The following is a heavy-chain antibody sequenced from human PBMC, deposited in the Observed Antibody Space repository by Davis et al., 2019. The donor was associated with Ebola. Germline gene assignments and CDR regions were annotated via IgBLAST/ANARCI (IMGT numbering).Heavy chain of an antibody. Sequence: GGSLRLSCKGSGYSFTSYWIGWVRQMPGKGLEWMGFIYPGDSDTRYSPSFQGQVTISADKSISTAYLQWSSLKASDTAMYYCARLPNYYDSSGELGDYWGQGTLVTVSS. CDR2: IYPGDSDT. CDR1: GYSFTSYW. D-gene: IGHD3-22*01. J-gene: IGHJ4*02. CDR3: ARLPNYYDSSGELGDY. V-gene: IGHV5-51*01.